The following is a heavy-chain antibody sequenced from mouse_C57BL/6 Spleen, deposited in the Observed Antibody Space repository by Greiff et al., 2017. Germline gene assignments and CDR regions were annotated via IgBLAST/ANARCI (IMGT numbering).Heavy chain of an antibody. CDR3: ARGGLPCAMDY. CDR1: GYTFTGYW. Sequence: QVQLKQSGAELMKPGASVKLSCKATGYTFTGYWIEWVQQRPGHGLEWIGEILPGSGSTNYNEKFKGKATFTADTASNTAYMQLLSLTTKDSAIGDCARGGLPCAMDYWGQGTSVTVSS. V-gene: IGHV1-9*01. CDR2: ILPGSGST. J-gene: IGHJ4*01.